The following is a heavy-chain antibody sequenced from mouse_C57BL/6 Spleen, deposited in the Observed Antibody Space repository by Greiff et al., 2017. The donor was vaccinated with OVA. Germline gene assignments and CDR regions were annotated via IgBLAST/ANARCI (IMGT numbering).Heavy chain of an antibody. V-gene: IGHV1-82*01. Sequence: QVQLQQSGPELVKPGASVKISCKASGYAFSSSWMNWVKQRPGKGLEWIGRIYPGDGDTNYNGKFKGKATLTADKSSSTAYMQLSSLPSEDSAVYFCAVYYGNGYFAYWGQGTTLTVSS. J-gene: IGHJ2*01. CDR2: IYPGDGDT. CDR1: GYAFSSSW. D-gene: IGHD2-1*01. CDR3: AVYYGNGYFAY.